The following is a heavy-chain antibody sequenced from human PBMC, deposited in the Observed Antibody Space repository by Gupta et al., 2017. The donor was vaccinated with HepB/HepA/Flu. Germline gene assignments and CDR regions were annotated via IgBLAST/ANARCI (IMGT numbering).Heavy chain of an antibody. V-gene: IGHV2-5*01. D-gene: IGHD3-22*01. J-gene: IGHJ4*02. CDR2: IYWNDDK. CDR1: GFSLSTSGVG. CDR3: ARSYYDSSGYDFDY. Sequence: QITLKESGPTLVKPTQTLTLTCTFSGFSLSTSGVGVGWIRQPPGKALEWLALIYWNDDKRYSPSLKSRLTITKDTSKNQVVLTMTNIDPVDTATYYCARSYYDSSGYDFDYWGQGTLVTVYS.